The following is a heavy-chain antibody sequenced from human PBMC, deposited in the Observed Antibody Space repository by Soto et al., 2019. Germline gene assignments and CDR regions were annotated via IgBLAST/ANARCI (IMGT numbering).Heavy chain of an antibody. D-gene: IGHD3-9*01. V-gene: IGHV2-5*02. J-gene: IGHJ4*02. CDR1: GFSLNSRGVG. CDR3: VHRGPVDETGMGFDF. Sequence: QITLRESGPALVKPTQTLTLSCTYSGFSLNSRGVGVAWVRHPPGKALEWLAIVYWDDDKRYRPPMRSGLSIRKDTPKNQVVLTLTNTDPVDTATYYCVHRGPVDETGMGFDFWGQGALVTVSS. CDR2: VYWDDDK.